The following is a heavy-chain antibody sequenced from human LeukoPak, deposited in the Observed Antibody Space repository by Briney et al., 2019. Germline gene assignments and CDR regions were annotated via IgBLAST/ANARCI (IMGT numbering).Heavy chain of an antibody. CDR3: AKVGPGIAAAGTHFGAFDI. CDR1: GFTVSSNY. J-gene: IGHJ3*02. CDR2: IWYDGSNK. V-gene: IGHV3-33*06. Sequence: GGSLRLPCAASGFTVSSNYMSWVRQAPGRGLEWVAVIWYDGSNKYYADSVKGRFTISRDNSKNTLYLQMNSLRAEDTAVYYCAKVGPGIAAAGTHFGAFDIWGQGTMATVSS. D-gene: IGHD6-13*01.